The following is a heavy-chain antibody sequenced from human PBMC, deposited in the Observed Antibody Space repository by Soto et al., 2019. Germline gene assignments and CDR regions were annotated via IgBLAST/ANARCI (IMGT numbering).Heavy chain of an antibody. CDR1: GLTFNTSG. D-gene: IGHD1-7*01. CDR2: ISYDGATQ. CDR3: ATKARLTNYLDYVRDV. Sequence: QVQLVESGGGVVQPGASLRLSCEVSGLTFNTSGMHWVRQAPGKGLEWLAVISYDGATQYYGDTVKGRFTISRDNSKNSLFLNMGMLRAEYTAMYYWATKARLTNYLDYVRDVCGLGTTVTV. V-gene: IGHV3-30*03. J-gene: IGHJ6*02.